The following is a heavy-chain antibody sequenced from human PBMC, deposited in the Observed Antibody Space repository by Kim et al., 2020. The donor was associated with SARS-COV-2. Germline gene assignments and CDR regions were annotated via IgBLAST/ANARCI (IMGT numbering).Heavy chain of an antibody. CDR3: ARDPTGGWFDP. CDR2: IYYSGST. CDR1: GGSISSYY. V-gene: IGHV4-59*01. Sequence: SETLSLTCTVSGGSISSYYWSWIRQPPGKGLEWIGYIYYSGSTNYNPSLKSRVTISVDTSKNQFSLKLSSVTAADTAVYYCARDPTGGWFDPWGQGTLVTVSS. J-gene: IGHJ5*02. D-gene: IGHD1-26*01.